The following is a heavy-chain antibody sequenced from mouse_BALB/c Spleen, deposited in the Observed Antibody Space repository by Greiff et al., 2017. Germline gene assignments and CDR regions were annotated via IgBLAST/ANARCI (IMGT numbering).Heavy chain of an antibody. CDR1: GYTFTSYW. D-gene: IGHD2-1*01. CDR2: INPSNGRT. CDR3: ARWDYGNYIYY. V-gene: IGHV1S81*02. J-gene: IGHJ2*01. Sequence: QVQLQQPGAELVKPGASVKLSCKASGYTFTSYWMHWVKQRPGQGLEWIGEINPSNGRTNYNEKFKSKATLTVDKSSSTAYMQLSSLTSEDSAVYYCARWDYGNYIYYWGQGTTLTVSS.